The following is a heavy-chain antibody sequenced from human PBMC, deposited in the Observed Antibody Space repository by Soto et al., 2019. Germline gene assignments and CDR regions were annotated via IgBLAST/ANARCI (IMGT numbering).Heavy chain of an antibody. Sequence: ASVKVSFKASGYTFTGYYMHWVRQAPGQGLEWMGWINPNSGGTNYAQKFQGWVTMTRDTSISTAYMELSRLRSDDTAVYYCARVWFGEFGPFDYWGQRTLVTVSS. D-gene: IGHD3-10*01. CDR2: INPNSGGT. J-gene: IGHJ4*02. V-gene: IGHV1-2*04. CDR3: ARVWFGEFGPFDY. CDR1: GYTFTGYY.